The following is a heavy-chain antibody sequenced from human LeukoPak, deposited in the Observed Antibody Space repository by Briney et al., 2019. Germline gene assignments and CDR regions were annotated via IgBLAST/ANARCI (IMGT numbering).Heavy chain of an antibody. D-gene: IGHD5-12*01. CDR1: GGSISSVKYY. J-gene: IGHJ4*02. V-gene: IGHV4-31*03. CDR2: IYYSGST. Sequence: SETLSLTCTASGGSISSVKYYWSWIRQHPGKGLEWIGYIYYSGSTYYNPSLESRLTISVDPSKSQFSLRLSSVTAADTAVYYCARVSGFDYFDYWGQGTLVTVSS. CDR3: ARVSGFDYFDY.